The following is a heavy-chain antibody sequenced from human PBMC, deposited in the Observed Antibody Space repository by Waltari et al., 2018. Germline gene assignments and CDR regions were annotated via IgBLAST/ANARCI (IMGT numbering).Heavy chain of an antibody. CDR1: GFTFSRSW. Sequence: EEQLVESGGDLIQPGASLRVSCAVSGFTFSRSWMTWFRHAPGRGLLWVARINGDGSDTSYADSVRGRFTISRDNARNTVFLQMKSLRAEDTAVYYCARVARKTYSSPVPGRDYYYGMDVWGLGTTVTVSS. CDR2: INGDGSDT. D-gene: IGHD3-22*01. J-gene: IGHJ6*02. V-gene: IGHV3-74*01. CDR3: ARVARKTYSSPVPGRDYYYGMDV.